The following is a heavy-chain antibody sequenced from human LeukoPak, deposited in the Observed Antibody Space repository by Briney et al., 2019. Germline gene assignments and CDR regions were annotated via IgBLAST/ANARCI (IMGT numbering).Heavy chain of an antibody. CDR1: GFTFSTCN. V-gene: IGHV3-33*06. J-gene: IGHJ4*02. Sequence: QPGGSLKVSCVASGFTFSTCNMHWVRQAPGKGLEWVALIWYDGSNKYYADSVKGRFTISRDNSKNTLYLQMNSLRAEDTAVYYCAKDRENVVVPAAMDYWGQGTLVTVSS. CDR2: IWYDGSNK. D-gene: IGHD2-2*01. CDR3: AKDRENVVVPAAMDY.